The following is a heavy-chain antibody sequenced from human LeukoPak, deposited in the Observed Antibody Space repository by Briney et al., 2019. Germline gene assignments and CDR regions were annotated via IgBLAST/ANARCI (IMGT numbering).Heavy chain of an antibody. CDR2: ISYDGSNK. V-gene: IGHV3-30*04. CDR3: ARARYCSSISCRDAFDI. J-gene: IGHJ3*02. CDR1: GFPFSSYA. Sequence: GGSLRLSCAASGFPFSSYAMHWVRQAPGKGLEWVSLISYDGSNKYYADSVKGRFTVSRDNSKSTLYLQMNSLRAEDTAVYYCARARYCSSISCRDAFDIWGQGTMVTVSS. D-gene: IGHD2-2*01.